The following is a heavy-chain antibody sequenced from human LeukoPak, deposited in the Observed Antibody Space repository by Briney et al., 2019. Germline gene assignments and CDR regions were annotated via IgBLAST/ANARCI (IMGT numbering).Heavy chain of an antibody. CDR2: ISGSGGST. Sequence: GGSLRLSCAASGFTFSSYAMSWVRQAPGKGLEWVSAISGSGGSTYYADSVKGRFTISRDNSKNTLYLQMNSLRAEDTAVYYCAKDQVAAAGPCDYGMDVWGQGTTVTVSS. CDR1: GFTFSSYA. V-gene: IGHV3-23*01. D-gene: IGHD6-13*01. CDR3: AKDQVAAAGPCDYGMDV. J-gene: IGHJ6*02.